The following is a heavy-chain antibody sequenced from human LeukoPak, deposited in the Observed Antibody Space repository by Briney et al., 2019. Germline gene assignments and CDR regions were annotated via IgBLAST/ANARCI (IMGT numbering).Heavy chain of an antibody. CDR3: AKDRSYYYDSSGYSY. D-gene: IGHD3-22*01. Sequence: GGSLRLSCAASGFAFSSYAMSWVRQAPGKGLEWVSSISSTSQSIYYADSVKGRFTISRDNAKNSLYLQMNSLRAEDTAVYYCAKDRSYYYDSSGYSYWGQGTLVTVSS. J-gene: IGHJ4*02. CDR1: GFAFSSYA. CDR2: ISSTSQSI. V-gene: IGHV3-21*01.